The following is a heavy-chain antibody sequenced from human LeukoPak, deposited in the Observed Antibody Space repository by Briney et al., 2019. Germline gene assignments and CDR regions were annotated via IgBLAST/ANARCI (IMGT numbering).Heavy chain of an antibody. CDR2: ISDDGRRK. CDR3: AKRPSDYGDYVSYFDY. V-gene: IGHV3-30*18. D-gene: IGHD4-17*01. Sequence: GGSLRLSCAASGFSFISYGMHWVRQAPGKGLEWVGVISDDGRRKDYADSVKGRFTISRDNSKDTLYLQMNSLRAEDTAVYYCAKRPSDYGDYVSYFDYWGQGTQVTVSS. J-gene: IGHJ4*02. CDR1: GFSFISYG.